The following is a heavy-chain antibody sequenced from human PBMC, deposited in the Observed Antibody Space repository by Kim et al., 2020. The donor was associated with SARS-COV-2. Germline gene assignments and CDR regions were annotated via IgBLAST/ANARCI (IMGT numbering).Heavy chain of an antibody. V-gene: IGHV1-46*01. D-gene: IGHD6-19*01. Sequence: ASVKVSCKASGYTFTSYYMHWVRQAPGQGLEWMGIINPSGGSTSYAQKSQGRVTMTRDTSTSTVYMELSSLRSEDTAVYYCARETGEGMQWRGAFDIWGQGTMVTVSS. CDR1: GYTFTSYY. CDR2: INPSGGST. J-gene: IGHJ3*02. CDR3: ARETGEGMQWRGAFDI.